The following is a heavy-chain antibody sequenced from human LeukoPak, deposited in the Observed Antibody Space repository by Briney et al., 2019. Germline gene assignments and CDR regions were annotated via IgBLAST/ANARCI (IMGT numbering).Heavy chain of an antibody. J-gene: IGHJ4*02. D-gene: IGHD6-19*01. CDR1: GFTFRDYG. CDR3: AREGWLGHYYFDY. CDR2: INWNGGST. Sequence: GGSLRLSCAASGFTFRDYGMTWVRHAPGKGMEWGSGINWNGGSTGYADSVKGRFTISRDNANNSLYLQMNSLRAEDTALYYRAREGWLGHYYFDYWGQGNLVTVSS. V-gene: IGHV3-20*04.